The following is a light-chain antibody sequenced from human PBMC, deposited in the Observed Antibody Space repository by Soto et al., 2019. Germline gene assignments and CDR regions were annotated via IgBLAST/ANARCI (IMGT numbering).Light chain of an antibody. CDR3: ISYGDSDNLVV. V-gene: IGLV2-8*01. Sequence: QSALTQPPSASGSPGQSVTISCTGTSSDIGGYNYVSWYQQHPGKAPKLIIYEVTKRPSGVPDRFSGSKSGNTTSLTVSGLQAEDEADYYCISYGDSDNLVVFGGGTQLTVL. CDR1: SSDIGGYNY. CDR2: EVT. J-gene: IGLJ2*01.